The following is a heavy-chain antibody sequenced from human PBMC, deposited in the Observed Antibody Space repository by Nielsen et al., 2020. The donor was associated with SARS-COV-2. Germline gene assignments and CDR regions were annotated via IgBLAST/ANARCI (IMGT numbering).Heavy chain of an antibody. J-gene: IGHJ5*02. CDR2: INPNSGGT. CDR1: GYTFTGYY. CDR3: ARDPIFGVVTTSYNWFDP. D-gene: IGHD3-3*01. Sequence: SATVSCKASGYTFTGYYMHWVRQAPGQGLEWMGRINPNSGGTNYAQKFQGRVTITADESTSTAYMELSSLRSEDTAVYYCARDPIFGVVTTSYNWFDPWGQGTLVTVSS. V-gene: IGHV1-2*06.